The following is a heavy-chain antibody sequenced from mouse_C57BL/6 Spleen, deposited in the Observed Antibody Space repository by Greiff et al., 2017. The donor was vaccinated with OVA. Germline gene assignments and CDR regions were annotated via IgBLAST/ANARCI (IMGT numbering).Heavy chain of an antibody. CDR3: ARSGWLLRGYAMDY. J-gene: IGHJ4*01. Sequence: EVHLVESGGGLVQPGGSLKLSCAASGFTFSDYYMYWVRQTPEKRLEWVAYISNGGGSTYYPDTVKGRFTISRDNAKNTLYLQMSRLKSEDTAMYYCARSGWLLRGYAMDYWGQGTSVTVSS. V-gene: IGHV5-12*01. CDR2: ISNGGGST. D-gene: IGHD2-3*01. CDR1: GFTFSDYY.